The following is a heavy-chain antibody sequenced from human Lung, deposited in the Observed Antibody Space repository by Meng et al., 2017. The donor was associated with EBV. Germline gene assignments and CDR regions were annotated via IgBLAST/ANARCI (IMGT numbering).Heavy chain of an antibody. V-gene: IGHV4-30-4*08. J-gene: IGHJ5*02. CDR1: GGSIRFGDYY. Sequence: QLQESGPGLVKPSQTLSLTCTVSGGSIRFGDYYWSWIRQPPGKGLEWIGYIYDSGSTSYNPSLMSRVTISVDTSRNQFSLKLTSVTAADTAVYYCAREYSSSSGLPGPWGQGTLVTVSS. CDR3: AREYSSSSGLPGP. D-gene: IGHD6-6*01. CDR2: IYDSGST.